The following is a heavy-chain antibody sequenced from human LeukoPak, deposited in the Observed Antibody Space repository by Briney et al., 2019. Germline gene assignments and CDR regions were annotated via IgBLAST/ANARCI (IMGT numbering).Heavy chain of an antibody. CDR1: GFTFSTYA. V-gene: IGHV3-23*01. CDR3: AKGDSGDWYFDY. CDR2: ISGSGRDR. J-gene: IGHJ4*02. Sequence: GGSLRLSCAASGFTFSTYAMTWVRQAPRKGLEWVSGISGSGRDRNYADSVKDRFTISRDNSKNTLYLQMNSLRAEDTAVYYCAKGDSGDWYFDYWGQGALVTVSS. D-gene: IGHD6-13*01.